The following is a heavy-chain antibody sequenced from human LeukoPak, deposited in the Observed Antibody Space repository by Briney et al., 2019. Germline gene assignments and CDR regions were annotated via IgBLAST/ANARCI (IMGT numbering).Heavy chain of an antibody. J-gene: IGHJ4*02. CDR2: IPYDGSNK. Sequence: GGSLRLSCAASGFTFSSYGMHWVRQAPGKGLEWVAFIPYDGSNKYYTDSVKGRFTISRDNSKNTLYLQMNSLRAEDTAVYYCAKTVGDWDNFDYWGQGTLVTVSS. D-gene: IGHD4-23*01. V-gene: IGHV3-30*02. CDR1: GFTFSSYG. CDR3: AKTVGDWDNFDY.